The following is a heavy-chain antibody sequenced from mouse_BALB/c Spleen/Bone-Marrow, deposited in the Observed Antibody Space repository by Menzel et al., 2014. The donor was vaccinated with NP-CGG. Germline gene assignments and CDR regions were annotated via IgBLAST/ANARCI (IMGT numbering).Heavy chain of an antibody. CDR2: ISNGSSTI. D-gene: IGHD2-4*01. J-gene: IGHJ4*01. Sequence: EVQRVESGGGLVQPGGSRKLSCAASGFTFSSFGMHWVRQAPEKGLGWVAYISNGSSTIYYADTVKGRFTISRDNPKNTLFLQMTSLRSEDTAMYYCARKGAMITHYYAMDYWCQGTSVTVSS. CDR1: GFTFSSFG. CDR3: ARKGAMITHYYAMDY. V-gene: IGHV5-17*02.